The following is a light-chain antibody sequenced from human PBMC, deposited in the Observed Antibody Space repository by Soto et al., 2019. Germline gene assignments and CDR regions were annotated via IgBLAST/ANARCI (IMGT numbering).Light chain of an antibody. V-gene: IGKV3-11*01. CDR3: QQRSSLPRT. CDR1: QSVGSY. Sequence: EIVLTQSPATLSLSPGERATLSCRASQSVGSYLTWYQQKPGQAPRLLIYETSKRATGIPARFSGSGSGTDCTLTISSLEPEDFAVYYCQQRSSLPRTFGQGTKVEIK. J-gene: IGKJ1*01. CDR2: ETS.